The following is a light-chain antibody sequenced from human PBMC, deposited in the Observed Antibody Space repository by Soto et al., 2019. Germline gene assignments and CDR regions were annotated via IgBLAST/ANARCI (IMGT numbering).Light chain of an antibody. Sequence: EIVLTQSPGTLSLSPGERATLSCRASQSVSSSYSAWYQQKPGQAPRLLIYGASSRATGIPDRFSGSGSGTDFTLTISRLEPEDFAVYYCQQYGSSRITFGQGTRLDIK. CDR1: QSVSSSY. J-gene: IGKJ5*01. CDR2: GAS. CDR3: QQYGSSRIT. V-gene: IGKV3-20*01.